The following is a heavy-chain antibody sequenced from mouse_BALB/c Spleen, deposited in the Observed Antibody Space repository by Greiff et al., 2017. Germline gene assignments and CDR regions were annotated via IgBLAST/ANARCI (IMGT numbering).Heavy chain of an antibody. CDR1: GFNIKDYY. CDR2: IDPENGDT. D-gene: IGHD2-1*01. J-gene: IGHJ3*01. CDR3: NAWRHGNYR. V-gene: IGHV14-4*02. Sequence: EVQLHQSGAELVRPGALVKLSCKASGFNIKDYYMHWVKQRPEQGLEWIGWIDPENGDTEYAPKFQGKATMTADTSSNTAYLQLSSLTSEDTAVYYCNAWRHGNYRWGQGTLVTVSA.